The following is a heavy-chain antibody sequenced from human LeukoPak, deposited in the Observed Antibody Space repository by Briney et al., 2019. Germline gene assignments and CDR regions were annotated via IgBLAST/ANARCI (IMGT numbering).Heavy chain of an antibody. CDR2: IWYDGSNK. V-gene: IGHV3-33*01. CDR3: ARGASPIFEENVAY. D-gene: IGHD3-3*01. CDR1: GFTFSSYG. Sequence: GGSLRLSCAASGFTFSSYGMHWVRQAPGKGLEWVAVIWYDGSNKYYADSVKGRFTISRDNSKNTLYLQMNSLRAEDTAVYYCARGASPIFEENVAYWGQGTLVTVSP. J-gene: IGHJ4*02.